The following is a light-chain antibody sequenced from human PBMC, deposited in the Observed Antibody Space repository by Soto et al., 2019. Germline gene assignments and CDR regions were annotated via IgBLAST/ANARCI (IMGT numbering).Light chain of an antibody. CDR3: QQRSKLVT. J-gene: IGKJ4*01. Sequence: DTVMTQSPDSLAVSLGERATINCKSSQSVLYSSNNKNYLAWYQQKPGQPPRLLLYWASTRESGVPDRFSGSGSGTDFTLTISSLEPEDFAVYYCQQRSKLVTFGRGTKVEIK. CDR2: WAS. V-gene: IGKV4-1*01. CDR1: QSVLYSSNNKNY.